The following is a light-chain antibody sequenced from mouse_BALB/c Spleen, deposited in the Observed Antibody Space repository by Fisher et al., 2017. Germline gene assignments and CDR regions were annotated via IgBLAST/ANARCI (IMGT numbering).Light chain of an antibody. CDR3: QQRSSYPYT. V-gene: IGKV4-57*01. CDR2: STS. J-gene: IGKJ2*01. Sequence: IVMTQSPALMSASPGEKVTITCSASSSVSYMHWFQQKPGTSPKLWIYSTSNLASGVPARFSGSGSGTSYSLTISRMEAEDAATYYCQQRSSYPYTFGGGTKLEIK. CDR1: SSVSY.